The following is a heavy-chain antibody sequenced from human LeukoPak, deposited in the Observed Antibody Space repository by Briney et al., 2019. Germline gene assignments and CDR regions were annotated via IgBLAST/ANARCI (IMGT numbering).Heavy chain of an antibody. CDR1: GGSISSYY. V-gene: IGHV4-59*08. J-gene: IGHJ6*02. Sequence: PSETLSLTCSVSGGSISSYYWSWIRQPPGKGLEWIGHIYYSGSSNYNPFLKSRVTISVDTSKNQFSLKLSSVTAADTAVYYCVRHGGKKRGQQLGPDYSFYGMDVWGQGTTVTVSS. CDR3: VRHGGKKRGQQLGPDYSFYGMDV. CDR2: IYYSGSS. D-gene: IGHD6-13*01.